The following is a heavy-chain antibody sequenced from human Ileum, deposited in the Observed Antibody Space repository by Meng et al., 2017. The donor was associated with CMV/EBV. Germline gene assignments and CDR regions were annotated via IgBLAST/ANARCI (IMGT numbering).Heavy chain of an antibody. Sequence: FTFSKHWMHWVRQAPGKGLVWVSRIKTDGSSTSYADSVKGRFTISRDNAKNTLYLQMDSLRDEDTAVYYCTRDFNRDTYGYTGYALDYWGRGTLDTVSS. CDR3: TRDFNRDTYGYTGYALDY. J-gene: IGHJ4*02. CDR1: FTFSKHW. D-gene: IGHD3-9*01. CDR2: IKTDGSST. V-gene: IGHV3-74*01.